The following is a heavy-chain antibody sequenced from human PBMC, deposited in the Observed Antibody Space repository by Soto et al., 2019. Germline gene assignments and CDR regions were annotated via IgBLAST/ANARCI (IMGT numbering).Heavy chain of an antibody. V-gene: IGHV4-34*01. Sequence: PSETLSLTCAVYCGSFSGYYWSWIRQPPGKGLEWIGEINHSGSTNYNPSLKSRVTISVDTSKNQFSLKLSSVTAADTAVYYCARAGVLAQLVLSYYYYYGMDVWGQGTTVTVS. D-gene: IGHD6-6*01. CDR1: CGSFSGYY. CDR2: INHSGST. J-gene: IGHJ6*02. CDR3: ARAGVLAQLVLSYYYYYGMDV.